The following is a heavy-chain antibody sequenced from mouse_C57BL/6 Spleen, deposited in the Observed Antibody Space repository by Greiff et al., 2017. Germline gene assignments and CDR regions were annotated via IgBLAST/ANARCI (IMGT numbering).Heavy chain of an antibody. J-gene: IGHJ4*01. D-gene: IGHD1-1*01. CDR1: GFSFTDYY. V-gene: IGHV7-3*01. CDR2: ISNKANGYTT. CDR3: ARWGYYGSVDY. Sequence: EVMLVESGGGLVQPGGSLCLSCAVSGFSFTDYYMSWVRQPPGKALEWLGFISNKANGYTTEYCVSVKGRFTISLDKSQSIQYLQMKALRAEDNATYYCARWGYYGSVDYWGQGTTVTVSS.